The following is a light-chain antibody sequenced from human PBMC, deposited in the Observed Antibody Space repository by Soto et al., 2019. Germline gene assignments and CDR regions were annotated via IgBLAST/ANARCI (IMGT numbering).Light chain of an antibody. V-gene: IGKV3-20*01. Sequence: EIVLTQSPGALSFSPGERATLSCRASQSVSTYLAWYQQKPGQAPRLLIYGASRRDTGIPDRSSGSGSGTDFSLTISRLEPEDFGVYYCQQYGNSLTFGPGTKVDIK. J-gene: IGKJ3*01. CDR3: QQYGNSLT. CDR2: GAS. CDR1: QSVSTY.